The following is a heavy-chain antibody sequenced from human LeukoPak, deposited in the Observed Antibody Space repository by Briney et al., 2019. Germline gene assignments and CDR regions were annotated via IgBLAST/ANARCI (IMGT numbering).Heavy chain of an antibody. J-gene: IGHJ4*02. CDR3: ARGRDYDILTGYSATTHFDY. CDR1: GGSFSGYY. Sequence: SETLSLTCAVYGGSFSGYYWSWIRQPPGKGLEWIGEINHSGSTNYNPSLKSRVTISVDTSKNQFSLKLSSVTAVDTAVYYCARGRDYDILTGYSATTHFDYWGQGTLVTVSP. D-gene: IGHD3-9*01. V-gene: IGHV4-34*01. CDR2: INHSGST.